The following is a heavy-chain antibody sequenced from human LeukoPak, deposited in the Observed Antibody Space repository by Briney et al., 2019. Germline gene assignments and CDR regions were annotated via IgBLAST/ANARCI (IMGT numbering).Heavy chain of an antibody. V-gene: IGHV3-7*01. J-gene: IGHJ4*02. CDR2: IKQDGSEI. D-gene: IGHD2-8*01. CDR1: GFTFSNHW. CDR3: ARDHQRSNWD. Sequence: GGSLRLSCAASGFTFSNHWMNWVRQAPGKGLKWVADIKQDGSEIYYMDSVKGRFTISRDNAKNSLFLQMNSLRAEDTAVYFCARDHQRSNWDWGQGTLVTVSS.